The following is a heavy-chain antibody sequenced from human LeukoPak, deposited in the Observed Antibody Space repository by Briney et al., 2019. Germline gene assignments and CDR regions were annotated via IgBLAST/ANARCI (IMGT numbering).Heavy chain of an antibody. J-gene: IGHJ3*02. Sequence: PSETLSLTCTVSGSSISSSYFWGWIRQPPGKGLEWIGSIYHSGSTNYNPSLKSRVTISVDKSKNQFSLKLSSVTAADTAVYYCASGTYYYDSSGYYRDDAFDIWGQGTMVTVSS. D-gene: IGHD3-22*01. V-gene: IGHV4-38-2*02. CDR3: ASGTYYYDSSGYYRDDAFDI. CDR2: IYHSGST. CDR1: GSSISSSYF.